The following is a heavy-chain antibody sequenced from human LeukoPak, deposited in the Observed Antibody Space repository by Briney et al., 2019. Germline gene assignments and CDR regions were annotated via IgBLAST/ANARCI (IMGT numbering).Heavy chain of an antibody. CDR3: AAAERVRGVIF. D-gene: IGHD3-10*01. CDR2: ISEGGDYT. CDR1: GFIPSNYV. Sequence: GRFLRLSCAASGFIPSNYVMSWVRQAPGKGLEWVSGISEGGDYTRNLDSVEGRLFISRDTSRNILYLQTTSPRVEDTAVYYCAAAERVRGVIFWGQGTLVTVSS. V-gene: IGHV3-23*01. J-gene: IGHJ4*02.